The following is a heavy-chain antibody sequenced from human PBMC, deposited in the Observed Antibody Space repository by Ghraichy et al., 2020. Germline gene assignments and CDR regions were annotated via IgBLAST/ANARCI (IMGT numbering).Heavy chain of an antibody. CDR1: GGTFSSYA. Sequence: SVKVSCKASGGTFSSYAISWVRQAPGQGLEWMGGIIPIFGTANYAQKFQGRVTITADKSTSTAYMELSSLRSEDTAVYYCARDAKKYSSSWYEFDPWGQGTLVTVSS. CDR2: IIPIFGTA. CDR3: ARDAKKYSSSWYEFDP. V-gene: IGHV1-69*06. D-gene: IGHD6-13*01. J-gene: IGHJ5*02.